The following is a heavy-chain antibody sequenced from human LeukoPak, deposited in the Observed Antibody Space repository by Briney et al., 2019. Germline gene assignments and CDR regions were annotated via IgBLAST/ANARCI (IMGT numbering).Heavy chain of an antibody. J-gene: IGHJ3*01. V-gene: IGHV1-2*02. CDR3: TRVFPVDV. CDR1: GIPFISDY. D-gene: IGHD3-3*01. CDR2: INPDTGGT. Sequence: ASMKVSCKASGIPFISDYMHWVRQAPGQGPEWMGWINPDTGGTNYAQKFQGRVTMTRDKSISSAFMELFDLRSDDTAIYYCTRVFPVDVWGQGTMIIVST.